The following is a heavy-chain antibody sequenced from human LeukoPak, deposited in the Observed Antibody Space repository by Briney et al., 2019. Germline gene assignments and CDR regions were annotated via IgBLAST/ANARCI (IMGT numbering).Heavy chain of an antibody. D-gene: IGHD2-21*02. J-gene: IGHJ6*03. CDR1: GYTLTSNY. CDR2: INPSGGST. CDR3: AKGRSDFFAYYYYLDA. V-gene: IGHV1-46*03. Sequence: ASVKVSCKASGYTLTSNYIHWVRQAPGQGLEWMGLINPSGGSTTYAQKFQGRVTMTRDTSTSTVYMELTSLRSEDTAVYYCAKGRSDFFAYYYYLDAWGKGTTVTVSS.